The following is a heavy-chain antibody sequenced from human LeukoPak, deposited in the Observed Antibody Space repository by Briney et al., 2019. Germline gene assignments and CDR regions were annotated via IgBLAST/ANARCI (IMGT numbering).Heavy chain of an antibody. D-gene: IGHD6-13*01. J-gene: IGHJ4*02. CDR1: GGSISTYY. Sequence: SETLSLTCTVSGGSISTYYWSWIRQPPGKGLEWIGYIYYTGSTNYNPSLKSRVTLSVDTSKNQFSLNLSSVTAADTAVYYCATTPREYSSTWYYFDYWGQGILVTVSS. CDR2: IYYTGST. CDR3: ATTPREYSSTWYYFDY. V-gene: IGHV4-59*01.